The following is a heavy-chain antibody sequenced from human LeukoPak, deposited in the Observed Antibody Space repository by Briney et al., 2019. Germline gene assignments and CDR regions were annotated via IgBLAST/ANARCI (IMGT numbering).Heavy chain of an antibody. Sequence: GGSLRLSCAASGFIVSGDFMSWVRQAPGKGLEWVSVIYSDGSTYYADSVQGRFIISRDISRNTLHLQMTGLRAEDTAVYYCARERGRGRDSPWFDYWGQGSLVTVSS. V-gene: IGHV3-53*01. CDR2: IYSDGST. J-gene: IGHJ5*01. CDR1: GFIVSGDF. D-gene: IGHD3-16*01. CDR3: ARERGRGRDSPWFDY.